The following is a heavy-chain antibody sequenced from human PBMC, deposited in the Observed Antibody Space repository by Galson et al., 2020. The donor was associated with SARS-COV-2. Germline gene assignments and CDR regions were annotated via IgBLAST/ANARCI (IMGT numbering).Heavy chain of an antibody. Sequence: SETLSLTCTVSGGSISSGGYYWSWIRQHPGKGLEWIGYIYYRGSTYYNPSLKSRVTISVDTSKNQFSLKLSSVTAADTAVYYCASSDGGESYSSSWMRRNYYYYMDVWGKGTTVTVSS. D-gene: IGHD6-13*01. V-gene: IGHV4-31*03. CDR3: ASSDGGESYSSSWMRRNYYYYMDV. J-gene: IGHJ6*03. CDR1: GGSISSGGYY. CDR2: IYYRGST.